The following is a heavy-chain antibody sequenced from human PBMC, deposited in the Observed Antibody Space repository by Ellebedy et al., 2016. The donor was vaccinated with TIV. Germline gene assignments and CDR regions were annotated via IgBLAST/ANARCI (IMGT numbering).Heavy chain of an antibody. V-gene: IGHV1-2*04. Sequence: AASVKVSCKASGYTFTGHYMHWVRQAPGQGLEWMGWINPNSGGTKYAQKFQGWVTMTRDTSISTAYMELGRLRSDDTAVYYCARDYYDSIGGTFDYWGQGTLVTVSS. D-gene: IGHD3-22*01. CDR3: ARDYYDSIGGTFDY. CDR1: GYTFTGHY. CDR2: INPNSGGT. J-gene: IGHJ4*02.